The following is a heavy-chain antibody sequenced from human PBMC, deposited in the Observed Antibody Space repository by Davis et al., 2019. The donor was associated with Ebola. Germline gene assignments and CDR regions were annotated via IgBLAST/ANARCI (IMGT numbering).Heavy chain of an antibody. J-gene: IGHJ4*02. CDR3: ARDVRGITGPSEY. CDR2: ISTYNGNT. V-gene: IGHV1-18*01. CDR1: GYTFSSYA. D-gene: IGHD1-1*01. Sequence: AASVKVSCKASGYTFSSYAISWVRQAPGQGLEWMGWISTYNGNTNYAQKVQGRITMTTDTSTSTAYMELRSLRSDDTARYYCARDVRGITGPSEYWGQGTLVTVSS.